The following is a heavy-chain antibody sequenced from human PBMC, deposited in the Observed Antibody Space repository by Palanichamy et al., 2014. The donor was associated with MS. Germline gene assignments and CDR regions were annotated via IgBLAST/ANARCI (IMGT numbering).Heavy chain of an antibody. CDR3: VRVEVGTATVIMDY. V-gene: IGHV3-74*01. J-gene: IGHJ4*02. D-gene: IGHD5-18*01. CDR2: INSDGRTI. Sequence: VSRINSDGRTITYADSVKGRFTISRDNAKNTVYLQMNSLRAEDTALYYCVRVEVGTATVIMDYWGQGTLVTVSS.